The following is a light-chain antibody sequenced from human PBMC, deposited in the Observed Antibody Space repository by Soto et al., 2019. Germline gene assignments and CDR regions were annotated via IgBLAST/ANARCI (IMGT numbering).Light chain of an antibody. V-gene: IGKV3-20*01. CDR3: QQYGSSQWT. CDR2: DAS. Sequence: IVLTQSPATLSLSPGERATLSCRASQSVGSYLAWYQQKPGQAPRLLIYDASKRATGIPDRFSGSGSGTDFTLTISRLEPEDFAVYYCQQYGSSQWTFGQGTKVDIK. J-gene: IGKJ1*01. CDR1: QSVGSY.